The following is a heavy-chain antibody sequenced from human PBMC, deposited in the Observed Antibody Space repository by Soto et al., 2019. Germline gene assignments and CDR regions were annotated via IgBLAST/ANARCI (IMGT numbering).Heavy chain of an antibody. V-gene: IGHV1-18*01. D-gene: IGHD1-26*01. CDR1: GYTFTSYG. CDR2: ISAYNGTT. Sequence: QVQLVQSGAEVKKPGASVKVSCKASGYTFTSYGISWVRQAPGQGLEWMGWISAYNGTTNYAQKLQGRVTMTTDTSESTASMELRSLRSDDTAVYYGARDRGSYALDYWGQGTLVTVSS. CDR3: ARDRGSYALDY. J-gene: IGHJ4*02.